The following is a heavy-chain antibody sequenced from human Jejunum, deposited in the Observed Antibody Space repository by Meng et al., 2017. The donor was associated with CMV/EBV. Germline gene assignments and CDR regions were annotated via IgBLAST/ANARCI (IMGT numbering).Heavy chain of an antibody. V-gene: IGHV1-2*06. Sequence: SCNASGYSFSAYHVNWVRQAPGQGLEWMGRINAKSGDTKYAQKFQGRVTMTRDTSISTGYMELSSLTSDDTAIYYCARFTVATGAYWGQGTLVTVSS. D-gene: IGHD4-17*01. CDR1: GYSFSAYH. CDR3: ARFTVATGAY. CDR2: INAKSGDT. J-gene: IGHJ4*02.